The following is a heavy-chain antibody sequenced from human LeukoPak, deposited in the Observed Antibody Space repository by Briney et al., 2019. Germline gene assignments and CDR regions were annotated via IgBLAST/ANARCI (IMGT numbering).Heavy chain of an antibody. CDR3: ARGKTSQNIVTRKTYNWFDP. J-gene: IGHJ5*02. V-gene: IGHV1-18*01. CDR1: GYTFNSYG. Sequence: ASVKVSCKASGYTFNSYGISWVRQAPGQGLGWMGWISGYNGNTNYAQKLQGRVTMTTDTSTSTAYMELRSLRAEDTAVYYCARGKTSQNIVTRKTYNWFDPWGQGTLVTVSS. D-gene: IGHD2/OR15-2a*01. CDR2: ISGYNGNT.